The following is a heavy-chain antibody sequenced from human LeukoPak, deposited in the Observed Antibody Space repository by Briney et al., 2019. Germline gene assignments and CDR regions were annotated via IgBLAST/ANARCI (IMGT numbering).Heavy chain of an antibody. CDR1: GFTFSSYA. J-gene: IGHJ6*02. Sequence: GGSLRLSCAASGFTFSSYAMSWVRQAPGKGLEWVSAISGSGGSTYYADSVKGRFTISRDNSKNTLYLQMNSLRAEDTAVYYCASAIVLSGWYGDYYYYYGMDVWGQGTTVTVSS. CDR2: ISGSGGST. CDR3: ASAIVLSGWYGDYYYYYGMDV. D-gene: IGHD6-19*01. V-gene: IGHV3-23*01.